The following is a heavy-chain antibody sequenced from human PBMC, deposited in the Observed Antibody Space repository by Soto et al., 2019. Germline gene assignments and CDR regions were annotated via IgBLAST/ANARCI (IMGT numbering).Heavy chain of an antibody. CDR3: ARDRGRAFDI. CDR2: ISYDGSNK. Sequence: GGSLRLSCAASGFTFSSYAMHWVRQAPGKGLEWVAVISYDGSNKYYADSVKGRFTISRDNSKNTLYLQMNSLRAEDTAVYYCARDRGRAFDIWGQGTMVTV. V-gene: IGHV3-30-3*01. D-gene: IGHD1-26*01. J-gene: IGHJ3*02. CDR1: GFTFSSYA.